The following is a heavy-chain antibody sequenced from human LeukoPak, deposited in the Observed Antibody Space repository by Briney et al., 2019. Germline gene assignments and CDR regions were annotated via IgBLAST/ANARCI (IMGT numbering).Heavy chain of an antibody. CDR2: IRSKAYGGTT. CDR3: TRVYSSGLYRIIDY. D-gene: IGHD6-19*01. CDR1: GFTFGDYA. J-gene: IGHJ4*02. Sequence: GRSLRLSCTASGFTFGDYAMSWVRQAPGKGLEWVGFIRSKAYGGTTEYAASVKGRFTISRDDSKSIAYLQMNSLKTEDTAVYYCTRVYSSGLYRIIDYWGQGTLVTVSS. V-gene: IGHV3-49*04.